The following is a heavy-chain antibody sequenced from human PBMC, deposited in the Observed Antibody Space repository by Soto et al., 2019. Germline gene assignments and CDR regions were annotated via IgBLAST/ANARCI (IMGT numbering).Heavy chain of an antibody. D-gene: IGHD3-22*01. CDR3: ARGWGYDSNDYYYAY. J-gene: IGHJ4*02. V-gene: IGHV1-69*01. CDR1: GGTFSRHA. Sequence: QVQLVQSGAEVRKPGSSVKVSCKASGGTFSRHAISWVRQAPGQGLEWMGGIIPIFGTANHAKKFQGRVTIIADESTSTVYMELSSLRSEDTAMYYCARGWGYDSNDYYYAYWGQGTLVIVSS. CDR2: IIPIFGTA.